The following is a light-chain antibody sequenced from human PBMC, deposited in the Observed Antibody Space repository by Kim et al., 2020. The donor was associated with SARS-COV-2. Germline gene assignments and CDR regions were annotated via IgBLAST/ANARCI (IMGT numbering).Light chain of an antibody. CDR1: SSDVGGYNY. CDR2: DVA. V-gene: IGLV2-11*03. J-gene: IGLJ1*01. Sequence: PGQSVTISCTGTSSDVGGYNYVSWYQQHPGKAPKLMISDVANRPSGVPDRFSGSKSGNTASLTISGLQAEDEADYYCCSYAGTYKVFGTGTQLTVL. CDR3: CSYAGTYKV.